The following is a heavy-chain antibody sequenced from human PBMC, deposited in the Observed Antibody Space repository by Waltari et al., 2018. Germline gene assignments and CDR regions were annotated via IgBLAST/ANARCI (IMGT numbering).Heavy chain of an antibody. D-gene: IGHD3-10*01. CDR3: ARGRYGAGSYSDYDY. Sequence: EVQMLESGGGLVEPGGSRRLSCTTSGFTFTQYTMSWVRQTPTRGLEWVSYISSRGSATHYADSVRGRFTISRDSAKGSVYLQMNNLRADDAAMYYCARGRYGAGSYSDYDYWGQGTLVTVSS. CDR2: ISSRGSAT. CDR1: GFTFTQYT. J-gene: IGHJ4*02. V-gene: IGHV3-48*01.